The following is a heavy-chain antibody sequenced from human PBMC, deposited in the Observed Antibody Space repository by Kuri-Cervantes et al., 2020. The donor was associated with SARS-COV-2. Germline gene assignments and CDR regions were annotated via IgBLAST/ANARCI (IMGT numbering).Heavy chain of an antibody. CDR1: GFTFDDYG. CDR3: AREMATIFSYDY. CDR2: INWNGGST. Sequence: LSLSCAASGFTFDDYGMSWVRQAPGKGLEWVSGINWNGGSTGYADSVKGRFTISRDNAKNSLYLQMNSLRAEDTALYYCAREMATIFSYDYWGQGTLVTVSS. D-gene: IGHD5-24*01. J-gene: IGHJ4*02. V-gene: IGHV3-20*04.